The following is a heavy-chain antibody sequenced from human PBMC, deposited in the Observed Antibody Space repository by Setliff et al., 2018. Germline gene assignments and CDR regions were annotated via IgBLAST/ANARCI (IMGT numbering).Heavy chain of an antibody. V-gene: IGHV1-46*01. J-gene: IGHJ4*02. Sequence: ASVKVSCKTSGHSFTRDYMHWVRQAPGQGLEWMGIINTGGGSASYAQKFQGRVTMTRDTSTSTVYMEVHSVTSDDTAMYFCARGGMAAAGRKGVFEHWGQGTLVTVSS. CDR1: GHSFTRDY. D-gene: IGHD6-13*01. CDR3: ARGGMAAAGRKGVFEH. CDR2: INTGGGSA.